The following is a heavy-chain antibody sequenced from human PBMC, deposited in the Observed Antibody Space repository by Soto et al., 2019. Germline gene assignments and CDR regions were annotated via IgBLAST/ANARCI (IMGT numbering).Heavy chain of an antibody. CDR1: GGTFSSYA. CDR2: IIPIFGTA. J-gene: IGHJ6*02. CDR3: ARLRRGYSYGFYYYYGMDV. Sequence: SVKVSCKASGGTFSSYAISWVRQAPGQGLEWMGGIIPIFGTANYAQKFQGRVTITADESTSTAYMELSSLRSEDTAVYYCARLRRGYSYGFYYYYGMDVWGQGTTVTAP. V-gene: IGHV1-69*13. D-gene: IGHD5-18*01.